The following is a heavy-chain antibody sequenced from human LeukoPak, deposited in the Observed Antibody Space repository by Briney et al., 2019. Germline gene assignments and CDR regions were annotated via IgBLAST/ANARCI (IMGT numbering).Heavy chain of an antibody. V-gene: IGHV4-34*01. D-gene: IGHD1-26*01. Sequence: SETLSLTCAVYGGSFSGYYWSWIRQPPGKGLEWIGEINHSGSTNYNPSLKSRVTISVDTSKNQFSLKLSSVTAADTAVYYCARGNLLTNWFDPWGRGTLVTVSS. CDR2: INHSGST. CDR3: ARGNLLTNWFDP. J-gene: IGHJ5*02. CDR1: GGSFSGYY.